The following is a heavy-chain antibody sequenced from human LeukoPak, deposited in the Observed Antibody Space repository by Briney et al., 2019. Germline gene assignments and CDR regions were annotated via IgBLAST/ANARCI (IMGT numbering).Heavy chain of an antibody. CDR2: INHSGST. J-gene: IGHJ1*01. V-gene: IGHV4-34*01. Sequence: PSETLSLTCAVYGGSFSGYYWSWIRQPPGKGLEWIGEINHSGSTNYNPSLKSRVTISVDTSENQFSLKLSSVTAADTAVYYCARDGAAAGTKYFQHWGQGTLVTVSS. D-gene: IGHD6-13*01. CDR3: ARDGAAAGTKYFQH. CDR1: GGSFSGYY.